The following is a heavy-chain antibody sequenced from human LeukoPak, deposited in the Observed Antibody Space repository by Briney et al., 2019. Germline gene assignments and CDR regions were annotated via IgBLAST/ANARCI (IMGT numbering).Heavy chain of an antibody. Sequence: SETLSLTCTVSGGSISSYYWSWIRQPPGKGLEWIGYIYTSGSTNYNPSLKSRVTISVDTSKNQFFLKLSSVTAADTAVYYCARSGWYFDYWGQGTLVTVSS. J-gene: IGHJ4*02. V-gene: IGHV4-4*09. CDR2: IYTSGST. CDR3: ARSGWYFDY. CDR1: GGSISSYY. D-gene: IGHD6-19*01.